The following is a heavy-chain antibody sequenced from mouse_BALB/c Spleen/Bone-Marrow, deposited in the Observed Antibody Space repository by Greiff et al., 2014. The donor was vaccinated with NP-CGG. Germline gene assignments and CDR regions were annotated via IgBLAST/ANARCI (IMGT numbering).Heavy chain of an antibody. Sequence: VQLQQSGPELEKPGASVKISCKASGHSFTGYNMNWVKQSHGKSLEWIGNIDPYYGTTTFNQKLKDKATLTVDKSSSTAYMQLKSLTSEDSAVYYCTRSRAYFRDWFAYWGQGTLVTVSA. V-gene: IGHV1-39*01. CDR3: TRSRAYFRDWFAY. J-gene: IGHJ3*01. CDR2: IDPYYGTT. CDR1: GHSFTGYN. D-gene: IGHD2-14*01.